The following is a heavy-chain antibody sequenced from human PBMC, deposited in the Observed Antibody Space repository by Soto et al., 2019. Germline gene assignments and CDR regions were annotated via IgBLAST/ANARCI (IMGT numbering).Heavy chain of an antibody. V-gene: IGHV3-23*01. J-gene: IGHJ3*02. D-gene: IGHD6-19*01. CDR2: ISGSGGST. Sequence: GGSLRLSCAASGLTCSSYAMSWVRQAPGKGLEWVSAISGSGGSTYYADSVKGRFTISRDNSKNTLYLQMNSLRAEDTAVYYCAKDFQCLVQWFAFDIWGQGTMVTVSS. CDR1: GLTCSSYA. CDR3: AKDFQCLVQWFAFDI.